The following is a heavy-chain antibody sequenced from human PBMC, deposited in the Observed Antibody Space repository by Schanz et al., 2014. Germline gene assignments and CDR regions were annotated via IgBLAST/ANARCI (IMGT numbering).Heavy chain of an antibody. J-gene: IGHJ2*01. D-gene: IGHD6-19*01. CDR2: ISAYNGNT. CDR3: ARLSVAGRPHVNYWYFDL. CDR1: GYPFTSYD. V-gene: IGHV1-18*01. Sequence: QVQLVQSGAEVKKPGASVKVSCKASGYPFTSYDFNWVRQAPGQGLEWMGWISAYNGNTNYAQKLQGRVTMTTDTSTSTAYMELRSLRSDDTAVYYCARLSVAGRPHVNYWYFDLWGRGTLVTVSS.